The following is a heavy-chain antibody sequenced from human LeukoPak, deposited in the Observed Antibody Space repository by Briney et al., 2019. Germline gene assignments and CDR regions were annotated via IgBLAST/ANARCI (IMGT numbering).Heavy chain of an antibody. CDR1: GGSFHGYY. D-gene: IGHD1-26*01. J-gene: IGHJ5*02. V-gene: IGHV4-34*01. CDR2: INDSGIT. CDR3: ARVYSFGSQALPRRNWFDP. Sequence: SETLSLTCTVSGGSFHGYYWSWIRRSPGKGLEWLGEINDSGITNYNPSLKSRITMSVDTSKKQFSLNLTSVTAADTAVFYCARVYSFGSQALPRRNWFDPWGQGTRVIVSS.